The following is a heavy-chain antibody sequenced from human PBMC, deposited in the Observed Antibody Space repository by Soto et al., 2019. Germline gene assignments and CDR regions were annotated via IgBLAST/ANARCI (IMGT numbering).Heavy chain of an antibody. CDR3: ARPHIRSAWNDGFDI. J-gene: IGHJ3*02. D-gene: IGHD1-1*01. Sequence: QVQLVESGGGVVQPGRSLRLSCAASGFTVDDYSMHWVRQAPGKGLEWVALISYDGGTTHYVDSVKGRFTISRDDSKNTLFLQMNRLRREDTAVYYCARPHIRSAWNDGFDIWGQGTMVTVSS. CDR2: ISYDGGTT. CDR1: GFTVDDYS. V-gene: IGHV3-30*19.